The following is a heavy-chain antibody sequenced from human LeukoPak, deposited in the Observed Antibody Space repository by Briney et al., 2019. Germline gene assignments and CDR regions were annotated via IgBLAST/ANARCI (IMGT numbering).Heavy chain of an antibody. CDR3: ARDSCSSTSCLSIDDY. CDR1: VYSFSAYY. Sequence: GASLKVSCKASVYSFSAYYMHWVRHAPVQGLEWMGWINPNSGGTNYAKKFQGRVTMTRDTSISTVYMELSRLRSDDTAVYYCARDSCSSTSCLSIDDYWGQGTLVTVSS. D-gene: IGHD2-2*01. V-gene: IGHV1-2*02. CDR2: INPNSGGT. J-gene: IGHJ4*02.